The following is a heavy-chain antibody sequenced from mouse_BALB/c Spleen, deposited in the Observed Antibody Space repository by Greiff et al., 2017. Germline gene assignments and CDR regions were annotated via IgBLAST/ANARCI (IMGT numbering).Heavy chain of an antibody. D-gene: IGHD1-1*02. CDR2: INPYNDGT. V-gene: IGHV1-14*01. CDR1: GYTFTSYV. CDR3: ARGNGDYYAMDY. J-gene: IGHJ4*01. Sequence: EVQLMESGADLVQPGASLKLSCTASGYTFTSYVMHWVQQTPGQGLEWIGYINPYNDGTKYNEKFNGKATLTSDKTSSTAYMEHSSLTSEDSAVLYCARGNGDYYAMDYWGQGTSVTVSS.